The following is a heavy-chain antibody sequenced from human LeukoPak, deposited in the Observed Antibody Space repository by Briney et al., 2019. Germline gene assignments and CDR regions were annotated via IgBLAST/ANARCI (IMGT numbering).Heavy chain of an antibody. Sequence: ASVKVSCKASGYTFTGYYMHWVRQAPGQGLEWMGWINPNSGGTNYAQKFQGRVTMTRDTSISTAYMELSRLRSDDTAVYYCARAPLGYSSSPGSYWGQGTLVTVSS. CDR3: ARAPLGYSSSPGSY. CDR2: INPNSGGT. V-gene: IGHV1-2*02. J-gene: IGHJ4*02. CDR1: GYTFTGYY. D-gene: IGHD6-6*01.